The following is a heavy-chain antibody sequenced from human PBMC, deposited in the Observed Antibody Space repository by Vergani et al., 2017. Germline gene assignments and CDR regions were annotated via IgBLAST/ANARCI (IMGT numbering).Heavy chain of an antibody. CDR3: TRVVYCSSTSCYWGYYYYYYMDV. CDR2: ISAYNGNT. Sequence: QVQLVQSGAEVKKPGASVKVSCKASGYTFTSYGISWVRQAPGQGLEWMGWISAYNGNTNYAQKLQGRVTMTTDTSTSTAYMELRSLRSDDTAVYYCTRVVYCSSTSCYWGYYYYYYMDVWGKGTTVTVSS. D-gene: IGHD2-2*01. J-gene: IGHJ6*03. V-gene: IGHV1-18*01. CDR1: GYTFTSYG.